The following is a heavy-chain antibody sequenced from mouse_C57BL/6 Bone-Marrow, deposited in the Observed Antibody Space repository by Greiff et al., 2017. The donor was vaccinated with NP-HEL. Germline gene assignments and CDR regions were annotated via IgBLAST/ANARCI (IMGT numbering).Heavy chain of an antibody. V-gene: IGHV5-6*02. CDR2: ISSGGSYT. Sequence: EVKLVESGGDLVKPGGSLKLSCSASGFTFSSYGMSWVRQTPDKRLEWVATISSGGSYTYYPDSVKGRFTISRDNAKNTLYLQMSSLKSEDTAMYYCARRTGPPWYFDVWGTGTTVTVSS. D-gene: IGHD4-1*01. CDR3: ARRTGPPWYFDV. J-gene: IGHJ1*03. CDR1: GFTFSSYG.